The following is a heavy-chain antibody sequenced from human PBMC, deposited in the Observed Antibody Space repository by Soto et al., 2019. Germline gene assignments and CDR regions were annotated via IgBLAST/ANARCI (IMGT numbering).Heavy chain of an antibody. J-gene: IGHJ4*02. CDR1: GGSITSGDYS. CDR3: ARAEYYDSSAYLHPFDY. D-gene: IGHD3-22*01. CDR2: IYHSGST. V-gene: IGHV4-30-2*01. Sequence: SETLSLTCAVSGGSITSGDYSWSWFRQPPGKGLEWIGYIYHSGSTYYNPSLKSRVTISVDRSKNQFSLKLTSVTAADTAVYYCARAEYYDSSAYLHPFDYWGQGAPVTVSS.